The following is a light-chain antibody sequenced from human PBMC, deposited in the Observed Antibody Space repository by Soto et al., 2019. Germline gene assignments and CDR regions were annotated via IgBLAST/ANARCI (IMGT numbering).Light chain of an antibody. CDR1: QSVSRTY. J-gene: IGKJ1*01. Sequence: EIVLTQSPCTLSLSPWERSTLSFRASQSVSRTYLAWYQQKPVQAPRLLIYATSSRATGIPDRFSGSGSGTDFTLTISRLEPEDFAVYYCQQYGRSGTFGQGTKVDIK. CDR3: QQYGRSGT. CDR2: ATS. V-gene: IGKV3-20*01.